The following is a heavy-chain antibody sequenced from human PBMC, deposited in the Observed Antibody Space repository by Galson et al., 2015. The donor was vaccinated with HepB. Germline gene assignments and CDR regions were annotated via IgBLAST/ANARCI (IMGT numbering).Heavy chain of an antibody. J-gene: IGHJ4*02. D-gene: IGHD6-19*01. Sequence: ETLSLTCTVSGGSISSSSYYWGWIRQPPGKGLEWIGSIYYSGSTYYNPSLKSRVTISVDTSKNQFSLKLSSVTAADTAVYYCARLGGIAVAGTLLDYWGQGTLVTVSS. CDR2: IYYSGST. CDR1: GGSISSSSYY. CDR3: ARLGGIAVAGTLLDY. V-gene: IGHV4-39*01.